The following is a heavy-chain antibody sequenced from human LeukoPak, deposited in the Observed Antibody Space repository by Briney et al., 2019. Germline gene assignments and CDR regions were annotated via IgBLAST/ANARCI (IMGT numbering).Heavy chain of an antibody. J-gene: IGHJ4*02. CDR2: ISAYNGNT. Sequence: ASVKVSCKASGYTFTSYGISWVRQAPGQGLEWMGWISAYNGNTNYAQKFQGRVTMTRDTSTSTVYMELSSLRSEDTAVYYCARGGLIAARYFDYWGQGTLVTVSS. CDR1: GYTFTSYG. CDR3: ARGGLIAARYFDY. V-gene: IGHV1-18*01. D-gene: IGHD6-6*01.